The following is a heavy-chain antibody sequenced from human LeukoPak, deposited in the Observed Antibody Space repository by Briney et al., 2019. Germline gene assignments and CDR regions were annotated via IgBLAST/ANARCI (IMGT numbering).Heavy chain of an antibody. Sequence: PGGTLRLSCAASGFTFSSYGMSWVRQAPGKGLEWVSAISGSGGSTYYADSVKGRFTISRDNSKNTLYLQMNSLRAEDTAVYYCAKDGYYDSSEAPWYFDYWGQGTLVTVSS. CDR2: ISGSGGST. J-gene: IGHJ4*02. CDR1: GFTFSSYG. CDR3: AKDGYYDSSEAPWYFDY. V-gene: IGHV3-23*01. D-gene: IGHD3-22*01.